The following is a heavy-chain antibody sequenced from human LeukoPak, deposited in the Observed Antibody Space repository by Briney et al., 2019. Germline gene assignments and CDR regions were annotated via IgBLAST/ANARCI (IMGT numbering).Heavy chain of an antibody. D-gene: IGHD3-22*01. J-gene: IGHJ4*02. V-gene: IGHV4-34*01. CDR1: GGSFSGYY. Sequence: PSETLSLTCAVYGGSFSGYYWSWIRQPPGKGLEWIGEINHSGSTNYNPSLKSRVTISVDTSKNQFSLKLSSVTAADTAVYYCALIVYDSSGYYYFDYWGQGTLVTVSS. CDR3: ALIVYDSSGYYYFDY. CDR2: INHSGST.